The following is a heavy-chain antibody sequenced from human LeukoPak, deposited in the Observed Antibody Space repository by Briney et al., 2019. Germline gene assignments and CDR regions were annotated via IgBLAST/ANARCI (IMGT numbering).Heavy chain of an antibody. D-gene: IGHD3/OR15-3a*01. CDR3: ARGDDFSGDY. J-gene: IGHJ4*02. CDR2: IRPDGNEK. Sequence: GGSLRLSCAASGFTFSTYWMSWVRQAPGKGLEWVTNIRPDGNEKYYVDSVKGRFTISRDNVKNSLYLQMNSLRVEDTAVYYCARGDDFSGDYWGQGTLVTVSS. CDR1: GFTFSTYW. V-gene: IGHV3-7*04.